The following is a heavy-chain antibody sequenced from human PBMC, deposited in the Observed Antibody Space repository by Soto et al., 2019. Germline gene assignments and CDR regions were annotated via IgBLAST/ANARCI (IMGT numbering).Heavy chain of an antibody. D-gene: IGHD5-18*01. Sequence: PGGSLRLSCEASGFNFGAYGMHSVRQAPGKGLEWVAVISHDGTKTYYSDSVKGRFTVSRDNSKNMLYVQMVSLRPDDTAVYSCAKDRRDGYTTCSRCYGVDVWGQGTTVTVSS. CDR2: ISHDGTKT. CDR1: GFNFGAYG. CDR3: AKDRRDGYTTCSRCYGVDV. V-gene: IGHV3-30*18. J-gene: IGHJ6*02.